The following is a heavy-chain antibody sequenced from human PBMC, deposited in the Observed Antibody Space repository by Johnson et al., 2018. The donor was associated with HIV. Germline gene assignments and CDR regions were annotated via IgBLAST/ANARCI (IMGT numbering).Heavy chain of an antibody. CDR1: GFIFDDFG. V-gene: IGHV3-20*04. J-gene: IGHJ3*02. CDR3: ARDIFYTDTAFDI. Sequence: VQLVESGGGVVQPGRSLRLSCAASGFIFDDFGMNWVRHAPGKGLEWVSDVNWNGARTGYADSVKGRFTISRDNSKNSLYLQMNSLRTEDTALYYCARDIFYTDTAFDIWGQGTMVTVSS. CDR2: VNWNGART.